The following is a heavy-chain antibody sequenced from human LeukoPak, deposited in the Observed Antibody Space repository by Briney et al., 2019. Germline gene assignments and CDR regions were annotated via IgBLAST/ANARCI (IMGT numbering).Heavy chain of an antibody. CDR3: AELGITMIGGV. Sequence: GGSLRLSCAASGFTVTSNYMSWVRQAPGKGLEWVSVIYSGGSTYYADSVKGRFTISRDNSKNTLYLQMNSLRAEDTAVYYCAELGITMIGGVWGKGTTVTISS. CDR2: IYSGGST. J-gene: IGHJ6*04. V-gene: IGHV3-66*01. CDR1: GFTVTSNY. D-gene: IGHD3-10*02.